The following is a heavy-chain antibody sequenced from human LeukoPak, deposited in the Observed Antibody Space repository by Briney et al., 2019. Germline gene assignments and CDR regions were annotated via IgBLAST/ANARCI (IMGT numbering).Heavy chain of an antibody. CDR2: IYTSGST. CDR3: ARDQGNYYDSSGYYDC. Sequence: KTSETLSLTCTVSGGSISSYYWSWIRQPAGKGLERIGRIYTSGSTNYNPSLKSRVTMSVDTSKNQFSLKLSSVTAADTAVYYCARDQGNYYDSSGYYDCWGQGTLVTVSS. J-gene: IGHJ4*02. CDR1: GGSISSYY. V-gene: IGHV4-4*07. D-gene: IGHD3-22*01.